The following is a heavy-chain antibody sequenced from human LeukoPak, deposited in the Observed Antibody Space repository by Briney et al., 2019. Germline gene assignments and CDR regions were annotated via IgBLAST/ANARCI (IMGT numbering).Heavy chain of an antibody. CDR1: GGSISSSSYY. Sequence: SETLSLTCTVSGGSISSSSYYWGWIRQPTGKGLEWIGSIYYSGTTYYNPSLKSRVTISVDTSNNQFSLKLSSVTAADTAVYYCARLDYGDYPYYYYYMDVWGKGTTVTVSS. CDR3: ARLDYGDYPYYYYYMDV. V-gene: IGHV4-39*01. J-gene: IGHJ6*03. D-gene: IGHD4-17*01. CDR2: IYYSGTT.